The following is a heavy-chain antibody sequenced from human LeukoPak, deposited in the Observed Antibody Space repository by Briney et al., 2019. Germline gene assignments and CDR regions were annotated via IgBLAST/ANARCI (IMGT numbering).Heavy chain of an antibody. D-gene: IGHD6-19*01. CDR3: ARDLGYSSGWYPYFDY. Sequence: GGSLRLSCAASGFTFSSYLMSWVRQAPGKGLEWVANIKQDGREKYYVDSVKRRFTISRDNAKNSLYLQMNSLRAEDTAVYYCARDLGYSSGWYPYFDYWGQGTLVTVSS. CDR2: IKQDGREK. CDR1: GFTFSSYL. J-gene: IGHJ4*02. V-gene: IGHV3-7*01.